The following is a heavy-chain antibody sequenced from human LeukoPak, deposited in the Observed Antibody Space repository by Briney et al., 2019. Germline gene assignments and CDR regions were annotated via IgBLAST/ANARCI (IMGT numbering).Heavy chain of an antibody. D-gene: IGHD2-21*02. CDR2: IYYSGST. V-gene: IGHV4-59*08. CDR3: ARLYCGGDCYPSLNWFDP. J-gene: IGHJ5*02. CDR1: GGSISDYY. Sequence: SETLSLTCTVSGGSISDYYWSWIRQPPGKGLEWIGYIYYSGSTNYNPSLKSRVTISVDTSKNQFSLKLSSVTAADTAVYYCARLYCGGDCYPSLNWFDPWGQGTLVTVSS.